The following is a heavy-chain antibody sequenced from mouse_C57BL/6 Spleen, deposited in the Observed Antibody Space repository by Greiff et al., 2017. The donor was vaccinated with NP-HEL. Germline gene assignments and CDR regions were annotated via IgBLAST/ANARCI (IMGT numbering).Heavy chain of an antibody. D-gene: IGHD4-1*01. CDR2: ISAGGSYT. V-gene: IGHV5-4*01. CDR3: AREGGLGRYFDY. J-gene: IGHJ2*01. Sequence: EVMLVESGGGLVKPGGSLKLSCAASGFTFSSYAMSWVRQTPEKRLEWVATISAGGSYTYYPDNVKGRFTISRDNAKNNLYLQMSHLKSEDTAMYYCAREGGLGRYFDYWGQGTTLTVSS. CDR1: GFTFSSYA.